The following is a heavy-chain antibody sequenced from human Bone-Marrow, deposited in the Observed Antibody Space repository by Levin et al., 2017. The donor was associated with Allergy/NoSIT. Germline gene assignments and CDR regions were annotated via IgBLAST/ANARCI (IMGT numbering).Heavy chain of an antibody. D-gene: IGHD3-3*01. CDR2: IKSDGSST. Sequence: PGGSLRLSCAASGFTFSSYWMHWVRQAPGKGLVWVSLIKSDGSSTSYVDSVKGRFTISRDNAKNILYLQMNSLRVEATAVYYCATRDLWNDFDSWGQGTMVTVSS. V-gene: IGHV3-74*01. J-gene: IGHJ3*02. CDR3: ATRDLWNDFDS. CDR1: GFTFSSYW.